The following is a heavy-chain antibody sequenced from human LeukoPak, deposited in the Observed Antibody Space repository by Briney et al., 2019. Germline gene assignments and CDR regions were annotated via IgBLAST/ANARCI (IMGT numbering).Heavy chain of an antibody. CDR3: ARGGVWDSSSWYGY. CDR1: GFTFSSYT. D-gene: IGHD6-13*01. CDR2: ISSSSSTI. V-gene: IGHV3-48*04. Sequence: GGSLRLSCAASGFTFSSYTMNWVRQAPGKGLEWVSYISSSSSTIYYADSVKGRFTISRDNAKNSLYLQMNSLRAEDTAVYYCARGGVWDSSSWYGYWGQGTLVTVSS. J-gene: IGHJ4*02.